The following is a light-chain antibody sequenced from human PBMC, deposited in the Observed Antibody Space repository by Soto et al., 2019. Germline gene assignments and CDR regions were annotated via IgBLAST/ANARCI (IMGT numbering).Light chain of an antibody. CDR1: QSVSNW. V-gene: IGKV1-5*01. Sequence: DIQMTQSPSILSASVGERVTITCRASQSVSNWLAWYQQKPGKAPNLLIYDVSSLESGVPSRFSGSGSGTEFTLTISSLQPDDFATYYCQHYNSYSEAFGQGTKVDIK. CDR2: DVS. J-gene: IGKJ1*01. CDR3: QHYNSYSEA.